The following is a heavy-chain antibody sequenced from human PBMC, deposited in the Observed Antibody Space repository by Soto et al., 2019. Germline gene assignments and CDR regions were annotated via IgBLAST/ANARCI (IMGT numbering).Heavy chain of an antibody. CDR1: GGTFSSYA. D-gene: IGHD6-6*01. V-gene: IGHV1-69*13. Sequence: SVKVSCKASGGTFSSYAISWVRQAPGQGLEWMGGIIPIFGTANYAQKFQGRVTITADESTSTAYMELSSLRSEDTAVYYCARASSSLRTTRYYYGMDVWGQGTTVTVSS. CDR2: IIPIFGTA. J-gene: IGHJ6*02. CDR3: ARASSSLRTTRYYYGMDV.